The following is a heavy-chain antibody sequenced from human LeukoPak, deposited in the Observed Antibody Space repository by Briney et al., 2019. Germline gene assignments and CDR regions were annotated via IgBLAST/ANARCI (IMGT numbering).Heavy chain of an antibody. Sequence: PGGSLRLSCAASGFTFSSYGMSWVRQAPGKGLEWVSAISGSGGSTYYADSVKGRFTISRDNSKNTLYLQMNSLRAEDTAVYYCARKYYCGGDCYNFDYWGQGTLVTVSS. J-gene: IGHJ4*02. V-gene: IGHV3-23*01. D-gene: IGHD2-21*02. CDR2: ISGSGGST. CDR3: ARKYYCGGDCYNFDY. CDR1: GFTFSSYG.